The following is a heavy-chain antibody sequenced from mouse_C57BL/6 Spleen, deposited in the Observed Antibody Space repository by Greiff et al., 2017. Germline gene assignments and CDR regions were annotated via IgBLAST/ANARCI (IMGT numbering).Heavy chain of an antibody. D-gene: IGHD2-1*01. V-gene: IGHV1-81*01. J-gene: IGHJ2*01. CDR3: GREERRGGNSDD. CDR1: GYTFTSYG. Sequence: VQLQQSGAELARPGASVKLSCKASGYTFTSYGISWVKQRTGQGLEWIGEIYPRSGNTYYNETFKGKATLTADKSSSTAYMELRSLTTEDSAVXFCGREERRGGNSDDWGEGTTLTVSS. CDR2: IYPRSGNT.